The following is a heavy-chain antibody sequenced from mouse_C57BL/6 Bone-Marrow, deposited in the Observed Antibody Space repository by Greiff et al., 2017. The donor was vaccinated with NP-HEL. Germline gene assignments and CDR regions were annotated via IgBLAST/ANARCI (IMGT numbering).Heavy chain of an antibody. J-gene: IGHJ4*01. CDR1: GFTFSSYG. CDR2: ISSGGSYT. D-gene: IGHD2-4*01. V-gene: IGHV5-6*02. CDR3: ARREGYYDYDEVYAMDY. Sequence: EVKLMESGGDLVKPGGSLKLSCAASGFTFSSYGMSWVRQTPDKRLEWVATISSGGSYTYYPDSVKGRFTISRDNAKNTLYLQMSSLKSDDTAMYYCARREGYYDYDEVYAMDYWGQGTSVTVSS.